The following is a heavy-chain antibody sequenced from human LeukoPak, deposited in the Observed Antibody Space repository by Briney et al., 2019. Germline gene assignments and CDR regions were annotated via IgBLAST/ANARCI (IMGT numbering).Heavy chain of an antibody. D-gene: IGHD5-12*01. CDR1: GFTFSSYW. CDR2: IKQDGSEK. J-gene: IGHJ4*02. CDR3: ARVRLGYSGYVNFDY. Sequence: GGSLRLSCAASGFTFSSYWMSWVRQAPGKGLEWVANIKQDGSEKYYVDSVKGRFTISRDNAKNSLYLQMNSLRAEDTAVYYCARVRLGYSGYVNFDYWGQGTLVTVSS. V-gene: IGHV3-7*01.